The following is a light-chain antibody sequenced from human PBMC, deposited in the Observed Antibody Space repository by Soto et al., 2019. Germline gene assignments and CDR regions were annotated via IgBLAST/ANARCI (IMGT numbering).Light chain of an antibody. CDR2: EVN. J-gene: IGLJ1*01. V-gene: IGLV2-14*01. CDR3: FSYTTTRTHV. Sequence: QSALTQPASLSGSPGQSITISCTGTSSDIGAYDYVSWFQQHPGKAPKLMISEVNNRPSGVSNRFSGSKSGNTASRTISGLQVEDEAEYFRFSYTTTRTHVFGTGTKVTVL. CDR1: SSDIGAYDY.